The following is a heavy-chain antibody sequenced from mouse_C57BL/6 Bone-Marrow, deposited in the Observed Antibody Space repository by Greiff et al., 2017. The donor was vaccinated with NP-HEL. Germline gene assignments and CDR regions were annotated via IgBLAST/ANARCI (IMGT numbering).Heavy chain of an antibody. CDR2: IDPANGNT. J-gene: IGHJ2*01. Sequence: EVQLQQSVAELVRPGASVKLSCTASGFTITNTYMHWVKQRPEQGLEWIGRIDPANGNTKYAPKFQGKATITADTSSNTAYLQLSSLTSEDTAIYYCARGDYEYDGGLYFDYWGQGTTLTVSS. V-gene: IGHV14-3*01. CDR3: ARGDYEYDGGLYFDY. CDR1: GFTITNTY. D-gene: IGHD2-4*01.